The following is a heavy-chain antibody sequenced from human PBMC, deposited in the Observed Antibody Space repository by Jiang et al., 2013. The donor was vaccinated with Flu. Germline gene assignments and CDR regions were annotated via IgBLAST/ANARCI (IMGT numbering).Heavy chain of an antibody. CDR2: ITSSSRTI. CDR1: GFTFSNYE. V-gene: IGHV3-48*03. Sequence: GSLRLSCAASGFTFSNYEMNWVRQAPGKGLEWVSYITSSSRTIYYADSVKGRFTISRDNAKNSLFLQMNSLRAEDTAVYYCARGHPTILRAFDIWGQGTMVSVSS. CDR3: ARGHPTILRAFDI. D-gene: IGHD5-24*01. J-gene: IGHJ3*02.